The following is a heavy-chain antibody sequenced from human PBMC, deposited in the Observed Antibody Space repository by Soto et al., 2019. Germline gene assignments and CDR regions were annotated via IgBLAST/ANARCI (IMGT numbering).Heavy chain of an antibody. CDR2: VFYTGFT. J-gene: IGHJ4*02. D-gene: IGHD1-20*01. CDR3: ATSQKGYNWNYFDH. Sequence: SETLSLTCAVSGASISGSYYYWAWLRQSPGKGPEWIGSVFYTGFTSYNPSLESRVSVSVDTSKSQFSLKLSAVTAADTAVYYCATSQKGYNWNYFDHWGQGALVTVS. V-gene: IGHV4-39*01. CDR1: GASISGSYYY.